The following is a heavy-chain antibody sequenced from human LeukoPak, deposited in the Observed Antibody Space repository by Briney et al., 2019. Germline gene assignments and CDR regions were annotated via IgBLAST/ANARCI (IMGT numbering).Heavy chain of an antibody. CDR3: ARTSSSVLDY. D-gene: IGHD5/OR15-5a*01. CDR2: ISTSSSYT. Sequence: GGSLRLSCAASGFTFSNYYMSWIRQAPGKGLEWVSYISTSSSYTNYADSVKGRFTISRDNAKNSLYLQMNSLRAEDTAVYYCARTSSSVLDYWGQGTLVTVSS. J-gene: IGHJ4*02. CDR1: GFTFSNYY. V-gene: IGHV3-11*06.